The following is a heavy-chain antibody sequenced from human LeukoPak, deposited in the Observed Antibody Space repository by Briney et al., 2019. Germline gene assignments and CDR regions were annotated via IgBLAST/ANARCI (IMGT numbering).Heavy chain of an antibody. CDR3: ARVGYYASGPFSYFDY. V-gene: IGHV3-30-3*01. CDR2: ISYDGSNE. Sequence: GSLRLSCAASGFTFSGYAMHWVRQAPGKGLEWVAVISYDGSNEYYADSVKGRFTISRDNSKNTLYLQMNSLSVEDTAVYYCARVGYYASGPFSYFDYWGQGTLVTVSS. CDR1: GFTFSGYA. J-gene: IGHJ4*02. D-gene: IGHD3-10*01.